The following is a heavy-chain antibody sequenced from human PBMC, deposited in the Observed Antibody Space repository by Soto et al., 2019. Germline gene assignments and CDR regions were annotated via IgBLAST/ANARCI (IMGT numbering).Heavy chain of an antibody. D-gene: IGHD3-22*01. V-gene: IGHV3-48*01. CDR1: GFTLRNYG. Sequence: GGSLRLSCAASGFTLRNYGMNWVRKARGKGLEWVSYIGIGSSTKYYADSVKGRFTISRDNAKNSLYLQMNSLRAEDTAVYYCARDQLYYNDISGRPLNAFDVWGQGTMVTVSS. J-gene: IGHJ3*01. CDR2: IGIGSSTK. CDR3: ARDQLYYNDISGRPLNAFDV.